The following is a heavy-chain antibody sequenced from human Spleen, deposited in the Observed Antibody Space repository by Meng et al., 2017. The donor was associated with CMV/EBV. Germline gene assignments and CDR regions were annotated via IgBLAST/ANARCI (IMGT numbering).Heavy chain of an antibody. D-gene: IGHD6-13*01. CDR1: GFTFSSHW. Sequence: GGSLRLSCAASGFTFSSHWMSWARQAPGKGLEWVANIKEDGSPTYYVDSVKGRFTISRDTSKNTLYLQMNSLRAEDTAVYYCAKGGYGSSWRYYFDYWGQGTLVTVFS. CDR3: AKGGYGSSWRYYFDY. CDR2: IKEDGSPT. V-gene: IGHV3-7*03. J-gene: IGHJ4*02.